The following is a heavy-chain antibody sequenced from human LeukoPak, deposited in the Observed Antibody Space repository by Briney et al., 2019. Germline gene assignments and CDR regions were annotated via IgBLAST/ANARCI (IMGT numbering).Heavy chain of an antibody. CDR3: ARDSGWYYFDY. Sequence: GGSLRLSCAASGFTFSSYAMHWVRQAPGKGLEWVAVISYDGSDKYYADSVKGRFTISRDNSKNTLYLQMNSLRAEDTAVYYCARDSGWYYFDYWGQGTLVTVSS. V-gene: IGHV3-30*04. CDR2: ISYDGSDK. D-gene: IGHD6-19*01. J-gene: IGHJ4*02. CDR1: GFTFSSYA.